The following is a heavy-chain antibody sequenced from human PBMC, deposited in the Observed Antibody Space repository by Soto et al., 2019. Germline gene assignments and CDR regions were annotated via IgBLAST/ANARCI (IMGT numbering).Heavy chain of an antibody. J-gene: IGHJ6*03. CDR2: INHSGST. D-gene: IGHD2-15*01. V-gene: IGHV4-34*01. CDR1: GGSFSGYY. CDR3: ARENQQCSGGSCYSYYYYYYYMDV. Sequence: SETLSLTCAVYGGSFSGYYWSWIRQPPGKGLEWIGEINHSGSTNYNPSLKSRVTISVDTSKNQFSLKLSSVTAADTAVYYCARENQQCSGGSCYSYYYYYYYMDVWGKGTTVTVSS.